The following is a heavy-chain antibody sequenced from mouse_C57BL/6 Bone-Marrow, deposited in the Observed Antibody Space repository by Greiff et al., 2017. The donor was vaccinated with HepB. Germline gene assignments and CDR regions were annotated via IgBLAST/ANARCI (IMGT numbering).Heavy chain of an antibody. D-gene: IGHD1-1*02. V-gene: IGHV1-15*01. CDR2: IDPETGGT. CDR3: TDYRPFAY. Sequence: VKLQESGAELVRPGASVTLSCKASGYTFTDYEMHWVKQTPVHGLEWIGAIDPETGGTAYNQKFKGKAILTADKSSSTAYMELRSLTSEDSAVYYGTDYRPFAYWGQGTLVTVSA. J-gene: IGHJ3*01. CDR1: GYTFTDYE.